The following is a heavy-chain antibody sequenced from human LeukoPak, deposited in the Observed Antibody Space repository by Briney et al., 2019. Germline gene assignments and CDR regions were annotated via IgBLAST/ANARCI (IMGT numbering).Heavy chain of an antibody. CDR1: GFTFNTYA. Sequence: GGSLRLSCAASGFTFNTYAMSWVRQAPGKGLEWVSAISNSGGGTYYADSVQGRFAISRDNSKNTLYLQMNSLRVEDTAVYYCAKGHSAHGTGFDCWGQGTPVIVSS. CDR3: AKGHSAHGTGFDC. D-gene: IGHD1-1*01. J-gene: IGHJ4*02. V-gene: IGHV3-23*01. CDR2: ISNSGGGT.